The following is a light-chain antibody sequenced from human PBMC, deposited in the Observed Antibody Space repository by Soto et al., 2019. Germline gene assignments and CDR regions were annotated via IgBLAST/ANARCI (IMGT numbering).Light chain of an antibody. Sequence: QSVLTQPASVSGSPGQSITISCVGTSGDIGDYNYVSWYQQHPGKVPKVIIYDVSIRPSGVSYRFSGTKSGNTASLTVSGLQAEDEADYYCCSYTRSGTLIFGTGTKVHRP. CDR2: DVS. V-gene: IGLV2-14*01. J-gene: IGLJ1*01. CDR1: SGDIGDYNY. CDR3: CSYTRSGTLI.